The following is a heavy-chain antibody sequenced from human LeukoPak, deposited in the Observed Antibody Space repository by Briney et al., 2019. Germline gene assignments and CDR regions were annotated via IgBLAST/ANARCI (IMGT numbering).Heavy chain of an antibody. D-gene: IGHD3-10*02. Sequence: GGSLRLSYGASGFMFSSSWMAWVRQAPGKGLEWVANIKEDGSDKNYVDSMKGRFTISRDNAKNSLYLQMNSLRAEDTAVYYCAELGITMIGGVWGKGTTVTVSS. CDR3: AELGITMIGGV. CDR2: IKEDGSDK. V-gene: IGHV3-7*01. J-gene: IGHJ6*04. CDR1: GFMFSSSW.